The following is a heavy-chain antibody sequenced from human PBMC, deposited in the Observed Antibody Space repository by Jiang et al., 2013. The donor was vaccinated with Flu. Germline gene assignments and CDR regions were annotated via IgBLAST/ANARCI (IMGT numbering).Heavy chain of an antibody. V-gene: IGHV3-74*01. CDR2: INSDGSST. Sequence: GLVWVSRINSDGSSTSYADSVKGRFTSSRDNAKNTLYLQMNSLRAEDTAVYYCARDVAGADSTWGQGTLVTVSS. CDR3: ARDVAGADST. D-gene: IGHD6-13*01. J-gene: IGHJ4*02.